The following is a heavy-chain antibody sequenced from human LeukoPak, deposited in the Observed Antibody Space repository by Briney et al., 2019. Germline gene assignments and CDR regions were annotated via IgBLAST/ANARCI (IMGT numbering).Heavy chain of an antibody. D-gene: IGHD3-16*02. V-gene: IGHV4-59*12. CDR2: MYYSGST. Sequence: NTSETLSLTCTVSGGSINGYYWTWIRLPPGKELEWIGYMYYSGSTNYNPSLKSRVTMSVDTSKNQFSLKLSSVTAADTAVYYCANYYDYVWGSYRDYWGQGTLVTVSS. J-gene: IGHJ4*02. CDR3: ANYYDYVWGSYRDY. CDR1: GGSINGYY.